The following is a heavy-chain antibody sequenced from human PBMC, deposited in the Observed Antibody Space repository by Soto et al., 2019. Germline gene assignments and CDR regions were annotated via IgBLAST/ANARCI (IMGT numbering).Heavy chain of an antibody. J-gene: IGHJ6*02. Sequence: RESLKISCKGSGYTFTNYWIGWVRQMPGKGLEWMGIIYPGDSDTKYNPSFQGQVTTSADKSITTTYLQWSSLKASDTAIYYCAASIFYYGMDVWGQGTTVTVSS. V-gene: IGHV5-51*01. CDR3: AASIFYYGMDV. CDR1: GYTFTNYW. CDR2: IYPGDSDT.